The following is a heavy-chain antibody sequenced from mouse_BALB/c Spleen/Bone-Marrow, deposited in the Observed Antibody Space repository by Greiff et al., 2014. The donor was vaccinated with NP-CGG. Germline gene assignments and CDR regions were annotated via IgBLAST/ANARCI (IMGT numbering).Heavy chain of an antibody. CDR1: GFSLTSYG. CDR3: ARITTATGAMDY. D-gene: IGHD1-2*01. Sequence: QVQLKDSGPGLVAPSQSLSITCTVSGFSLTSYGVHWVRRPPGKGLEWLGVIWADGSTNYNSALMSRLSISKDNSKSQVFFKMNGLQTDDTAMYYCARITTATGAMDYWGQGTSVTVSS. CDR2: IWADGST. J-gene: IGHJ4*01. V-gene: IGHV2-9*02.